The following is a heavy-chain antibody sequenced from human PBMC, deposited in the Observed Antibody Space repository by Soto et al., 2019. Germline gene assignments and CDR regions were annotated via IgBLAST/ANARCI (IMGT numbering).Heavy chain of an antibody. CDR2: IYHSGST. CDR3: ARSGSSSYNFDY. V-gene: IGHV4-30-2*01. CDR1: GGSISSGGYS. D-gene: IGHD6-6*01. J-gene: IGHJ4*02. Sequence: SETLSLTCAVSGGSISSGGYSWSWIRQPPGKGLEWIGYIYHSGSTYYNPSLKCRVTISVDRSKNQFSLKLSSVTAADTAVYYFARSGSSSYNFDYWGQGTLVTVSS.